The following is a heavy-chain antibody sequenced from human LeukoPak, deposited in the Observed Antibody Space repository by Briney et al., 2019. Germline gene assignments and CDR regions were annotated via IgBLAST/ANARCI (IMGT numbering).Heavy chain of an antibody. CDR2: IYYSGST. V-gene: IGHV4-39*01. CDR1: GGSISSSSYY. CDR3: ARGRGAARHPHYY. D-gene: IGHD6-6*01. J-gene: IGHJ4*02. Sequence: SETLSLTCTVSGGSISSSSYYWGWIRQPPGKGLEWIGSIYYSGSTYYNPSLKSRVTISVDTSKNQFSLKLSSVTAADTAVYYCARGRGAARHPHYYWGQGTLVTVSS.